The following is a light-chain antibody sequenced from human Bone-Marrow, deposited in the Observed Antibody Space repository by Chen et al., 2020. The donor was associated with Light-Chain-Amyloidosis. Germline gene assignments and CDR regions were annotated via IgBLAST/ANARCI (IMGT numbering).Light chain of an antibody. V-gene: IGLV6-57*01. J-gene: IGLJ3*02. CDR1: SGSIATNY. Sequence: NFMLTQPHSVSESPGVTVIISFPRSSGSIATNYVQWYQQRPGSSPTTVIYEDDQRPSGVPDRFSGSIDRSSNSASLTISGLKTEDEADYYCQSYQGSSQGVFGGGTKLTVL. CDR2: EDD. CDR3: QSYQGSSQGV.